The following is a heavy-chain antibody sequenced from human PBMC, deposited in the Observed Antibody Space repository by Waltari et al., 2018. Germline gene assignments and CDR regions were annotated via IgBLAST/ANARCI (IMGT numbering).Heavy chain of an antibody. CDR2: IYYSGST. D-gene: IGHD6-19*01. J-gene: IGHJ4*02. Sequence: QLQLQESGPGLVKPSETLSLTCTVSGGSISSSSYYWGWIRQPPGKGLEWIGSIYYSGSTYYNPSLKSRVTISVDTSKNQFSLKLSSVTAADTAVYYCAREGEGVAAWWGWDQGTLVTVSS. V-gene: IGHV4-39*07. CDR1: GGSISSSSYY. CDR3: AREGEGVAAWWG.